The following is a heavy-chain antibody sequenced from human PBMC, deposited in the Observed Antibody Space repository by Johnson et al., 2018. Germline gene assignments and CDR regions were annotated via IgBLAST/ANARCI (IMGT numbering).Heavy chain of an antibody. Sequence: VQLVESGGGLVQXGGSLKLXCAASGFTFSGSAMHWVRQASGKGLEWVGRIRSKANSYATEYAASVKGGFTISRDDSKNTAYLQMNSLKTEDTAVKYCIGEDYYYGMDVWGQGTTVTVSS. CDR2: IRSKANSYAT. J-gene: IGHJ6*02. V-gene: IGHV3-73*02. D-gene: IGHD3-10*01. CDR3: IGEDYYYGMDV. CDR1: GFTFSGSA.